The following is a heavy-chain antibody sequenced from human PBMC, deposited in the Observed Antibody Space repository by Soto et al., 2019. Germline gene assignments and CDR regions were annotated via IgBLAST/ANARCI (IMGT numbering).Heavy chain of an antibody. CDR3: ARDWHSSGWYVWFDP. CDR1: GGSISSYY. V-gene: IGHV4-59*01. D-gene: IGHD6-19*01. Sequence: QVQLQESGPGLVKPSETLSLTCTVSGGSISSYYWSWIRQPPGKGLEWIGYIYHSGSTNYNPSLKSRVTISVDTSKNQFSLKLSSVTAADTAVYYCARDWHSSGWYVWFDPWGQGTLVTVSS. J-gene: IGHJ5*02. CDR2: IYHSGST.